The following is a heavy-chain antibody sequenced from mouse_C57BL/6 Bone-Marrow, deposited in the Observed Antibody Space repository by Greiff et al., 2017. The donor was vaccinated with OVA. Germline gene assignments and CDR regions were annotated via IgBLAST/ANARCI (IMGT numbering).Heavy chain of an antibody. CDR1: GYTFTSYW. Sequence: VQLQQPGAELVKPGASVKLSCKASGYTFTSYWMQWVKHRPGQGLEWIGEIDPSDSYTNYNQKFKGKATLTVDTSSSTAYMQLSSLTSEDSAVYYCARSSTLYYYGSSYVDYAMDYWGQGTSVTVSS. D-gene: IGHD1-1*01. V-gene: IGHV1-50*01. CDR3: ARSSTLYYYGSSYVDYAMDY. CDR2: IDPSDSYT. J-gene: IGHJ4*01.